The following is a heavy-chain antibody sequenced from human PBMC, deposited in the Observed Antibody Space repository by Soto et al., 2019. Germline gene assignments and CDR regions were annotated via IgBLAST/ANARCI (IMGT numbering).Heavy chain of an antibody. V-gene: IGHV3-53*01. CDR1: GFTVSGNH. CDR2: IYGGGST. J-gene: IGHJ6*02. D-gene: IGHD5-18*01. CDR3: ARDSGYSYGYYGMDV. Sequence: EVQQVESGGGLIQPGGSLRLSCAASGFTVSGNHMSWVRQAPGKGLEWVSVIYGGGSTYYADSVKGRFTISRDNSKNTLYLQMTSLRAEDTAVYYCARDSGYSYGYYGMDVWGQGPTVTVSS.